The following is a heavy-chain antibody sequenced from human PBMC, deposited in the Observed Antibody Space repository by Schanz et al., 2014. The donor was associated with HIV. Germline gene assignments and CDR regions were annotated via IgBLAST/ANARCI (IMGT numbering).Heavy chain of an antibody. Sequence: VQLVESGGGLLHPGGSLRLSCAASGFTFSSYDIHWVRQAPGKGLEWVAVISYDGNKRYYADSVKGRFTISRDNSKNTLYLQMNSLRAEDTAVYYCAKEEQQLGGVGGYHFDYWGQGTLVTVSS. D-gene: IGHD6-13*01. CDR3: AKEEQQLGGVGGYHFDY. V-gene: IGHV3-30*18. J-gene: IGHJ4*02. CDR2: ISYDGNKR. CDR1: GFTFSSYD.